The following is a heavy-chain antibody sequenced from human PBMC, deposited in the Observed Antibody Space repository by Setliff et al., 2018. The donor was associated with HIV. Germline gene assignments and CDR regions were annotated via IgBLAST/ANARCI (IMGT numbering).Heavy chain of an antibody. D-gene: IGHD1-26*01. J-gene: IGHJ1*01. Sequence: SSETLSLTCSVSGGSISSGSYYWTWIRQPAGKGPEWIGHIYTNGYTNYNPSLKSRVTISVDTSKNQFSLKLSSVTAADTAVYYCARDPKYYYKYFQYWGQGTLVTVSS. V-gene: IGHV4-61*09. CDR1: GGSISSGSYY. CDR3: ARDPKYYYKYFQY. CDR2: IYTNGYT.